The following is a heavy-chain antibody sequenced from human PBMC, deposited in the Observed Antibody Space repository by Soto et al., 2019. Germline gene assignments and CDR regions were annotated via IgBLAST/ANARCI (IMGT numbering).Heavy chain of an antibody. CDR2: IIPFFATP. J-gene: IGHJ6*02. V-gene: IGHV1-69*13. CDR3: ARDGIIKIWPHYYGMDV. Sequence: SVKVSCKAAGGTFTNYAISWVRRAPGQGLEWMGGIIPFFATPNYAQKFQGRVTITADESTTTAYMELSSLRSEDTAVYYCARDGIIKIWPHYYGMDVWGQGTTVTVSS. CDR1: GGTFTNYA. D-gene: IGHD1-26*01.